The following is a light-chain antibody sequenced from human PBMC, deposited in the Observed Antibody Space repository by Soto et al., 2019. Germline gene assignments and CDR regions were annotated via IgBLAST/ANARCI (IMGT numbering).Light chain of an antibody. V-gene: IGKV3-15*01. Sequence: EIVMTQSPATLSVSPGERATLSCRASQSISITLAWYQQKPGQAPRLLIYGASTRATDIPARFSGSGSGTEFTLTISVLQSEDFAVYYCQQYNNWPRTFGGGTKVEI. CDR3: QQYNNWPRT. J-gene: IGKJ4*01. CDR1: QSISIT. CDR2: GAS.